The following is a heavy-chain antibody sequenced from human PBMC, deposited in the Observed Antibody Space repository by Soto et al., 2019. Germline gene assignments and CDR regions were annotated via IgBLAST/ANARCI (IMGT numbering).Heavy chain of an antibody. D-gene: IGHD3-16*02. J-gene: IGHJ5*02. CDR1: GGSISSGGYY. CDR2: IYYSGST. V-gene: IGHV4-31*11. CDR3: ARIGIWGSYHSLGYNWFDP. Sequence: SDTLSLTCAVSGGSISSGGYYWSWIRQHPGKGLEWIGYIYYSGSTYYNPSLKSRVTISVDTSKNQFSLKLSSVTAADTAVYYCARIGIWGSYHSLGYNWFDPWGQGTLVTVSS.